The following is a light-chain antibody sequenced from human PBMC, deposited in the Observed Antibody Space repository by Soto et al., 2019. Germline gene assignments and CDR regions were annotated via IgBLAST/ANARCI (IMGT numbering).Light chain of an antibody. J-gene: IGLJ1*01. V-gene: IGLV2-14*01. CDR3: CSYTGRITYV. Sequence: QSALTQPASVSGSPGQSITISCTGTSSDVGGYNHVSWYQQHPGKAPKLMIYEVSTPPSGVSRRFSASTSGNTASLTISGLQAEDEADYYCCSYTGRITYVFGTGTKVTVL. CDR2: EVS. CDR1: SSDVGGYNH.